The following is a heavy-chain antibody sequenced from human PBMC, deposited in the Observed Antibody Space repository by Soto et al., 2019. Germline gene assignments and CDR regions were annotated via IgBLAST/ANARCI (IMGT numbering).Heavy chain of an antibody. CDR3: GRTGALEYNILIGPSGALDI. D-gene: IGHD3-9*01. CDR1: GFSLSTTGLS. Sequence: ESGPTLVNPPQTLTLTCTFSGFSLSTTGLSVSWIRQPPGKALEWLALIDWADDKYYTPSLKTRLTISKDTSKSQVVLTMTNMDPVDTATYYCGRTGALEYNILIGPSGALDIWGQGTMVTVSS. V-gene: IGHV2-70*01. CDR2: IDWADDK. J-gene: IGHJ3*02.